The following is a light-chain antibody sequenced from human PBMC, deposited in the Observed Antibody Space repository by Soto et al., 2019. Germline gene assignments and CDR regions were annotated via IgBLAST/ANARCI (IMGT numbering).Light chain of an antibody. J-gene: IGLJ3*02. CDR1: GSNIGAGHD. CDR3: QSYDSSLSAWV. V-gene: IGLV1-40*01. CDR2: GNT. Sequence: QPVLTQPPSVSGAPGQRVTISCSVSGSNIGAGHDVHWYQQLPGTAPKLLMYGNTNRPSGVPDRFSGSKSGTSASLAITGLQAEDEADYYCQSYDSSLSAWVFGGGTKLTVL.